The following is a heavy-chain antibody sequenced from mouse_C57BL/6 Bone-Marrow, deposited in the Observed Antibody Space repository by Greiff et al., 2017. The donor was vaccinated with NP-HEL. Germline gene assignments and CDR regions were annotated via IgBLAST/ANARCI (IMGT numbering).Heavy chain of an antibody. Sequence: VHLVESGAELVKPGASVKISCKASGYAFSSYWMTWVKQRPGKGLEWIGQIYPGDGDTNYNGKFKGKATLTADKSSSTAYMQLSSLTSEDSAVYVCARGEDGYYWFAYWGQGTLVTVSA. J-gene: IGHJ3*01. D-gene: IGHD2-3*01. V-gene: IGHV1-80*01. CDR2: IYPGDGDT. CDR1: GYAFSSYW. CDR3: ARGEDGYYWFAY.